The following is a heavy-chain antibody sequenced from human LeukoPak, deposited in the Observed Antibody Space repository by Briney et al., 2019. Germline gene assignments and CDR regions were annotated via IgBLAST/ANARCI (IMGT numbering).Heavy chain of an antibody. CDR3: ARDQLYQLLYLFDY. V-gene: IGHV4-34*01. Sequence: SETLSLTCAVYGGSFSGYYWSWIRQPPGKGLEWIGEINHSGSTNYNPSLKSRVTISVDTSKNQFSLKLSSVTAADTAVYYCARDQLYQLLYLFDYWGQGTLVTVSS. D-gene: IGHD2-2*02. CDR2: INHSGST. J-gene: IGHJ4*02. CDR1: GGSFSGYY.